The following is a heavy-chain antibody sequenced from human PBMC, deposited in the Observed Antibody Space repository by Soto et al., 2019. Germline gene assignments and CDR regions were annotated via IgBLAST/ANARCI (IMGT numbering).Heavy chain of an antibody. D-gene: IGHD3-3*01. CDR3: AREARYYDFWGGYYDNWFDP. CDR2: IWYDGSNK. V-gene: IGHV3-33*08. CDR1: GSTFSCYG. J-gene: IGHJ5*02. Sequence: GESKSLPCAASGSTFSCYGMHWVRQAKGKGLEWVAVIWYDGSNKYYADSVKGRFTISRDNSKNTLYLQMNSLRAEDTAVYYCAREARYYDFWGGYYDNWFDPWGQGTLVTISS.